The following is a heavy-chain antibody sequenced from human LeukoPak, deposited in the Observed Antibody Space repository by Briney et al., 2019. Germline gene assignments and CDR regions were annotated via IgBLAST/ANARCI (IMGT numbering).Heavy chain of an antibody. CDR3: ANIMITFGGVTH. J-gene: IGHJ4*02. D-gene: IGHD3-16*01. CDR2: INPNSGGT. V-gene: IGHV1-2*02. CDR1: GYTFTGYY. Sequence: ASVKVSCKASGYTFTGYYMHWVRQAPGQGLEWMGWINPNSGGTNYAQKFQGRVTMTRDTSISTAYMELSRLRSDDTAVYYCANIMITFGGVTHWGQGTLVTVSS.